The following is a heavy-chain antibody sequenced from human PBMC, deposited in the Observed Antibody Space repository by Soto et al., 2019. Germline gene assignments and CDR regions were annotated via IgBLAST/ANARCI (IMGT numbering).Heavy chain of an antibody. Sequence: EVQLVESGGGLVQPGESLRLSCEASGFAFSNYWMHWVRRAPGKGLEWVSRIKRDGSVTQYAGFVKGRFSISRDNAKNTMYLQLNTLSVEDTAVYYCGKDVPDAAADNWGQGTLVTVSS. V-gene: IGHV3-74*03. D-gene: IGHD6-13*01. CDR3: GKDVPDAAADN. J-gene: IGHJ4*02. CDR2: IKRDGSVT. CDR1: GFAFSNYW.